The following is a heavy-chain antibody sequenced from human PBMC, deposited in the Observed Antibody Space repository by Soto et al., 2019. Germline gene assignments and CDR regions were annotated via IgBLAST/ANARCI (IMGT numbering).Heavy chain of an antibody. CDR2: INHSGST. V-gene: IGHV4-34*01. CDR3: EREGPAVAGNRYFQH. CDR1: GGSFSGYY. D-gene: IGHD6-19*01. J-gene: IGHJ1*01. Sequence: SETLSLTCAVYGGSFSGYYWSWIRQPPGKGLEWIGEINHSGSTNYNPSLKSRVTISVDTSKNQFSLKLSSVTAADTAVYYCEREGPAVAGNRYFQHWGQGTLVTVSS.